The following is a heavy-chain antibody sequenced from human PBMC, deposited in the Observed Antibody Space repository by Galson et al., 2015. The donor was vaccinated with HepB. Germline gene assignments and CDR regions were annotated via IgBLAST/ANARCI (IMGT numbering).Heavy chain of an antibody. J-gene: IGHJ4*02. Sequence: SETLSLTCPVSGASISDDYWGWIRQPAGKGLEWIGRISGSGSTSYNPSLNSRVTMSVDTSKNQFSLNLNSVAAADTAVYYCARDADSTGYYHIDYWGRGTLVTVSS. CDR1: GASISDDY. CDR2: ISGSGST. CDR3: ARDADSTGYYHIDY. V-gene: IGHV4-4*07. D-gene: IGHD3-9*01.